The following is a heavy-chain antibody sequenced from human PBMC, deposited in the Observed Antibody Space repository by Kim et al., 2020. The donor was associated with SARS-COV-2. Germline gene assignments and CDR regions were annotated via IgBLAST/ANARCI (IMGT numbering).Heavy chain of an antibody. CDR1: GYTFTSYY. V-gene: IGHV1-46*01. CDR2: INPSGGST. Sequence: ASVEVSCKASGYTFTSYYMHWVRQAPGQGLEWMGIINPSGGSTSYAQKFQGRVTMTRDTSTSTVYMELSSLRSEDTAVYYCARVASIAAAGTNWYFDLWGRGTLVTVSS. J-gene: IGHJ2*01. D-gene: IGHD6-13*01. CDR3: ARVASIAAAGTNWYFDL.